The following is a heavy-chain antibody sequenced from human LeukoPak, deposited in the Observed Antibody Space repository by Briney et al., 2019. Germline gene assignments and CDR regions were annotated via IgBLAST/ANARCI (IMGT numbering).Heavy chain of an antibody. D-gene: IGHD1-26*01. J-gene: IGHJ3*02. CDR2: IYTGDTP. CDR1: GVTVSSNF. Sequence: GGSLRLSCVASGVTVSSNFITWVRQAPGKGLEWVSIIYTGDTPRYADSVKGRFTISRDNSKNTLYLQMNNLRAEDTATYYCARVQYSGTYSDAFDMWGQGTVVHVSS. CDR3: ARVQYSGTYSDAFDM. V-gene: IGHV3-53*01.